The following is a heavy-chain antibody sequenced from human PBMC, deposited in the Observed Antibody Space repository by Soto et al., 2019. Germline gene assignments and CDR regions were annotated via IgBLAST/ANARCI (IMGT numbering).Heavy chain of an antibody. CDR1: GYTFTSYYMH. CDR3: VREERIAAPQLDY. Sequence: SCKASGYTFTSYYMHWSWTRQSPAKGLEWIGYIHNSGTSFYNPSLRGRVTVTLDTSRSQFSLTLASVTAADTAVYYCVREERIAAPQLDYWGQGIPVTVSS. V-gene: IGHV4-30-4*01. J-gene: IGHJ4*02. CDR2: IHNSGTS. D-gene: IGHD6-6*01.